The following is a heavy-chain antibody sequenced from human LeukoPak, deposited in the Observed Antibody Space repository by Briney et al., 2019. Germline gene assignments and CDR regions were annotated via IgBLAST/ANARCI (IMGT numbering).Heavy chain of an antibody. CDR2: ISRSANST. V-gene: IGHV3-23*01. D-gene: IGHD6-13*01. CDR1: GFTFSTYA. J-gene: IGHJ4*02. CDR3: AREGGRAAAGRFDY. Sequence: GGSLRLSCAATGFTFSTYAMSWVRQAPGKGLEWVSGISRSANSTNYADSVKGRFTISRDNSKNTVYLHMNSLRADDTALYYCAREGGRAAAGRFDYWGQGTLVTVSS.